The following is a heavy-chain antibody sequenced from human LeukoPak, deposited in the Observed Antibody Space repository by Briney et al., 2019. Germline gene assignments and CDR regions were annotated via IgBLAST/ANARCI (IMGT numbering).Heavy chain of an antibody. D-gene: IGHD4-23*01. CDR1: GYSFTSYW. J-gene: IGHJ4*02. CDR2: IYPGDSDT. Sequence: TGESLKISCKGSGYSFTSYWIGWVRQMPGKGLEWMGIIYPGDSDTRYSPSFQGQVTISADKSISTAYLQWSGLKASDTAMYYCARSSNDYGGNSDYWGQGTLVTVSS. CDR3: ARSSNDYGGNSDY. V-gene: IGHV5-51*01.